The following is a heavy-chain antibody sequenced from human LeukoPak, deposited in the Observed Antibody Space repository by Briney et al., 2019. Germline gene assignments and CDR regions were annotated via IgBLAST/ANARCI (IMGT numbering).Heavy chain of an antibody. V-gene: IGHV3-30*03. CDR3: ARGDSGYDAPIDY. J-gene: IGHJ4*02. D-gene: IGHD5-12*01. CDR2: ISYDGSNK. CDR1: GFTFSSYG. Sequence: GGSLRLSCAASGFTFSSYGMHWVRQAPGKGLEWVAVISYDGSNKYYADSVKGRFTISRDNSKNTLYLQMNSLRAEDTAVYYCARGDSGYDAPIDYWGQGTLVTVSS.